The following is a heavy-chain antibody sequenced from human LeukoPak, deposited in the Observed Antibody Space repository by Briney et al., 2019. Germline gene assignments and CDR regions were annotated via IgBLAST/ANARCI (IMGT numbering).Heavy chain of an antibody. CDR1: GFTFSGSA. Sequence: QSGGSLRLSCAASGFTFSGSAIHWVRQASGKGLEWVGRIRSKPNNYATAYAASVKGRFTISRDDSKNTAYLQMNSLKTEDTAVYYCTAPLDYWGQGTLVTVSS. CDR2: IRSKPNNYAT. CDR3: TAPLDY. J-gene: IGHJ4*02. V-gene: IGHV3-73*01.